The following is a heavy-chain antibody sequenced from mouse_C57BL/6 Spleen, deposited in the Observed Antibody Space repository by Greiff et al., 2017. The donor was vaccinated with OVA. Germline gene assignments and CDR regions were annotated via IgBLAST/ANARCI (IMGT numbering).Heavy chain of an antibody. Sequence: VQLQQSGPELVKPGASVKIPCKASGYTFTDYNMDWVKQSHGKSLEWVGDINPNNGGTIYNQKFKGKATLTVDKSSSTAYMELRSLTSEDTAVDYCARSSNYEYFDVWGTGTTVTVSS. V-gene: IGHV1-18*01. D-gene: IGHD2-5*01. CDR2: INPNNGGT. CDR1: GYTFTDYN. J-gene: IGHJ1*03. CDR3: ARSSNYEYFDV.